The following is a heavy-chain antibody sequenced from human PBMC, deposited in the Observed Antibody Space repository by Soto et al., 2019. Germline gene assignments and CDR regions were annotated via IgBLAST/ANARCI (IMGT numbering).Heavy chain of an antibody. CDR1: GGAISAFF. CDR3: ARRPSTSTIGTFDI. V-gene: IGHV4-4*07. Sequence: SETLSLTCTVSGGAISAFFWNWVRQSAGKGLEWIGRIYASGHTIYNPSLESRVTMSVDTSKHQFSLRLNSVTAADTAVYYCARRPSTSTIGTFDIWGQGTMVTVSS. CDR2: IYASGHT. D-gene: IGHD3-3*02. J-gene: IGHJ3*02.